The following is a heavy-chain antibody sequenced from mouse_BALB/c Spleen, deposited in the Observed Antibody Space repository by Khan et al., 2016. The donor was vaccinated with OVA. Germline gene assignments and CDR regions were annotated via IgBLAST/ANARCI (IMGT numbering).Heavy chain of an antibody. CDR2: IDPYDSET. Sequence: QVQLKQSGTELVRPGTSVKLSCKASGYTFTSYWMNWIKQRPEQGLEWIGRIDPYDSETHYNQKFKDKATLTLDKSSNTAYMQLTSLTSEDSAVYYCARNPFGYWDQGTLVTVSA. J-gene: IGHJ3*01. V-gene: IGHV1-52*01. CDR1: GYTFTSYW. CDR3: ARNPFGY.